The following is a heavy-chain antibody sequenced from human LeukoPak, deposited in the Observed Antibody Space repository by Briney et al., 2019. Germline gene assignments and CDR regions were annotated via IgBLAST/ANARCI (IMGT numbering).Heavy chain of an antibody. J-gene: IGHJ4*02. Sequence: GGSLRLSCAASGFTVSSNYMSWVRQAPGKGLEWVSVIYSGGSTYYADSVKGQFTISRDNSKNTLYLQMNSLRAEDTAVYYCARAFLWAPFFDYWGQGTLVTVSS. V-gene: IGHV3-53*01. CDR3: ARAFLWAPFFDY. D-gene: IGHD7-27*01. CDR1: GFTVSSNY. CDR2: IYSGGST.